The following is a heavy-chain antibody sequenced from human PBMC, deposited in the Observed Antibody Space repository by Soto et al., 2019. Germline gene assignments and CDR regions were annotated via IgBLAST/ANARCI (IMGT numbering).Heavy chain of an antibody. D-gene: IGHD2-21*02. J-gene: IGHJ5*02. CDR3: ARGRHIVVVTPSLVWFEP. V-gene: IGHV4-34*01. CDR2: INHSGST. CDR1: GGSFRGYY. Sequence: VQLQQWGAGLLNPSETLSLTCAVYGGSFRGYYWSWIRQPPGKGLEWIGEINHSGSTNYNPSLKSRVTISVDTSKNQFSLKLSSVTAADTAVYYCARGRHIVVVTPSLVWFEPWGQGTLVTVSS.